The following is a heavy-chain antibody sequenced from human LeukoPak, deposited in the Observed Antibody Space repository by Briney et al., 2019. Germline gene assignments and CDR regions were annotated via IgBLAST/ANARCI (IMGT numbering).Heavy chain of an antibody. J-gene: IGHJ5*02. D-gene: IGHD3-22*01. CDR1: GGSLSSYY. Sequence: SETLSLTCTVSGGSLSSYYWSWLRQPPGKGLEWIGYTYYSGSTNYNPSLKSRVTISVDTSKNQFSLKLSSVTAADTAVYYCARSPLLYYYDSSGPYNWFDPWGQGTLVTVSS. CDR2: TYYSGST. CDR3: ARSPLLYYYDSSGPYNWFDP. V-gene: IGHV4-59*01.